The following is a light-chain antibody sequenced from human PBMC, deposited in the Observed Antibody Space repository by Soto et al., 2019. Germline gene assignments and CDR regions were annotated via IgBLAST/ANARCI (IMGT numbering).Light chain of an antibody. CDR1: SSDVGSYNL. V-gene: IGLV2-23*02. CDR3: CSNAGSSSYV. CDR2: EVS. Sequence: QSVLTQPASVSGSPGQSITISCTGTSSDVGSYNLVSWYQHHPGKAPKRMIYEVSKRPSGASNRFSGSKSGNTASLTISGLQAEDEADYYCCSNAGSSSYVFGTGTKVTVL. J-gene: IGLJ1*01.